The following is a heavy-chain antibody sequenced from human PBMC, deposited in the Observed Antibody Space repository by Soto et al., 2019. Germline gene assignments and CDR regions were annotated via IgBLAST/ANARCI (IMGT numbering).Heavy chain of an antibody. CDR3: ASSLLTPFDY. CDR2: IKQDGSDT. V-gene: IGHV3-7*01. CDR1: GFTFSSYW. J-gene: IGHJ4*02. D-gene: IGHD7-27*01. Sequence: PGGSLRLSCAASGFTFSSYWMSWVRQAPGKGLEWVANIKQDGSDTCYVDSVKGRFTISRDNAKNTLYLQLNSLRAEDTAVYYCASSLLTPFDYWGQGTLVTVSS.